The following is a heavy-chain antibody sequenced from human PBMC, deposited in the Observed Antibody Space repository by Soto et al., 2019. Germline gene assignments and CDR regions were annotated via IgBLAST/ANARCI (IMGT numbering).Heavy chain of an antibody. CDR3: VKNYYYDVWTGFDYFDH. CDR1: GFTFSRYG. J-gene: IGHJ4*02. D-gene: IGHD3-3*01. Sequence: QAQLVESGGGVVQPGKSLRLSCIASGFTFSRYGMHWVRQAPGKGLEWVAVMSYDGSNKWYADSVKGRFNVSRDNSKNTLFLQMNSLRGDDTAVYYCVKNYYYDVWTGFDYFDHWGQGAPVTVSS. V-gene: IGHV3-30*18. CDR2: MSYDGSNK.